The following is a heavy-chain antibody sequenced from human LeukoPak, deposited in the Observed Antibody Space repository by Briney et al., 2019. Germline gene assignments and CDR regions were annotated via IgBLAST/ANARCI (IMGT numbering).Heavy chain of an antibody. V-gene: IGHV3-7*03. CDR2: IKQDGSEK. CDR1: GFTFSSYW. D-gene: IGHD3-10*01. J-gene: IGHJ6*03. Sequence: GGSLRLSCAASGFTFSSYWMSWVRQAPGKGLEWVANIKQDGSEKYYVDSVKGRFTISRDNAKNSLYLQMNSLRAEDTAVYYCARARYYGSGTPYYYYYMDVWGKGTTVTISS. CDR3: ARARYYGSGTPYYYYYMDV.